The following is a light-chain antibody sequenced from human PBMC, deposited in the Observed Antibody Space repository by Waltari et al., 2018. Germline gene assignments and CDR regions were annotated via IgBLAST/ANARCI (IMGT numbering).Light chain of an antibody. CDR1: QSISCY. J-gene: IGKJ2*01. V-gene: IGKV1-39*01. CDR3: QQSYSTPPT. CDR2: AAS. Sequence: DIQMTPXPSSLSASVGDRVTITCRASQSISCYLTWYQQKPEKAPKLLIYAASSLQSGVPSRFSGIGSGTDFTLTISSLQPEDFATYYCQQSYSTPPTFGQGTKLEIK.